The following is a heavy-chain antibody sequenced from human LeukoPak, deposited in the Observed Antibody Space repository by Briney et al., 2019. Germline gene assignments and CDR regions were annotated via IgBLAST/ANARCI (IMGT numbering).Heavy chain of an antibody. J-gene: IGHJ1*01. V-gene: IGHV4-59*01. Sequence: SETLSLTCTVSGGSISTYYWNWVRQPPGKGLEWIGYIYHSGSTNYNPSLQSRVTISVDTSKNQFSLNLNSVTAADTAVYYCARGGAARLHLQNWGQGTLVTVSS. CDR1: GGSISTYY. D-gene: IGHD6-6*01. CDR3: ARGGAARLHLQN. CDR2: IYHSGST.